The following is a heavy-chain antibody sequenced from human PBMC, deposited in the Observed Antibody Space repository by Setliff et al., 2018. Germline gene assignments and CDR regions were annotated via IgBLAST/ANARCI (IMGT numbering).Heavy chain of an antibody. V-gene: IGHV3-30-3*01. CDR1: GFTFSSYA. CDR2: ISYGGSNK. Sequence: LRLSCAASGFTFSSYAMHWVRQAPGKGLEWVAVISYGGSNKYYADSVKGRFTISRDNSKNTLYLQMNSLRAEDTAVYYCARDLALVVAATAGYWGQGTLVTVSS. CDR3: ARDLALVVAATAGY. D-gene: IGHD2-15*01. J-gene: IGHJ4*02.